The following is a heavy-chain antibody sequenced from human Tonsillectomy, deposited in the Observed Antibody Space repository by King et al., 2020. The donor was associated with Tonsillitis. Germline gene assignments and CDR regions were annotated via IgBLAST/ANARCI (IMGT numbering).Heavy chain of an antibody. J-gene: IGHJ6*02. D-gene: IGHD3-3*01. CDR3: AKGGGLSYDFWSGSPIYYYYGMDV. Sequence: QLVQSGGGVVQPGRSLRLSCAASGFTFRSYGMHWVRQAPGKGLEWVAVISYDGSNKYYADSVKGRFTISRDNSKNTLYLQMNSLRAEDTAVFYCAKGGGLSYDFWSGSPIYYYYGMDVWGQGTTVTVSS. V-gene: IGHV3-30*18. CDR1: GFTFRSYG. CDR2: ISYDGSNK.